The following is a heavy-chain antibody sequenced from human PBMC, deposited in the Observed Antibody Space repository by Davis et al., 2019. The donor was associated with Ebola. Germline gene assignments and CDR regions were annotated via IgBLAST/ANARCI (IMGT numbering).Heavy chain of an antibody. J-gene: IGHJ6*04. V-gene: IGHV3-23*01. CDR3: AKSGLSFGVVKYHYGMDV. D-gene: IGHD3-3*01. Sequence: GGSLRLSCTDSVITFSSYAMTWVRQAPGKGLEWVSAISGSGGNTYYADSVKGRFTISRDNSKKTLYLQMNSLRAEDTAVYYCAKSGLSFGVVKYHYGMDVWGKGTTVTVSS. CDR2: ISGSGGNT. CDR1: VITFSSYA.